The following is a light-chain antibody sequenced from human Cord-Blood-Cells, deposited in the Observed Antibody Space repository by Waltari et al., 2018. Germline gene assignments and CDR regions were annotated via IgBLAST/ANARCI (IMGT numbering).Light chain of an antibody. J-gene: IGKJ3*01. CDR1: QGISSA. V-gene: IGKV1-13*02. CDR2: DAS. CDR3: QQFNSYPS. Sequence: AIQLTQSPSSLSASVGARVTITCRASQGISSALAWYRQKPGKAPKLLIYDASSLESGVPSRFSGSGSGTDFTLTISSLQPEDFATYYCQQFNSYPSFGPGTKVDIK.